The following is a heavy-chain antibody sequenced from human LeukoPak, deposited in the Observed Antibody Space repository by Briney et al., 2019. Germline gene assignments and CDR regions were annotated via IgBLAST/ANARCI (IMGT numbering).Heavy chain of an antibody. Sequence: SETLSLTCTVSGGSISSYYWSWIRQPPGKGLEWIGYIYYSGSTNYNPSLKSRVTISVDTSKNQFSLKLSSVTAADTAVYYCASSWAGYYFFDYWGQGTLVTVSS. V-gene: IGHV4-59*08. J-gene: IGHJ4*02. CDR3: ASSWAGYYFFDY. CDR2: IYYSGST. D-gene: IGHD3/OR15-3a*01. CDR1: GGSISSYY.